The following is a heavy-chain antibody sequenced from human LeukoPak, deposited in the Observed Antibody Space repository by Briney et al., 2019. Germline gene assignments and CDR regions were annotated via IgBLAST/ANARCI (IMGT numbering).Heavy chain of an antibody. CDR3: ARSLKYYYDSSGY. Sequence: SETLSLTCAVYGGSFSGYYWSWIRQPPGKGLEWIGEINHSGSTNYNPSLKSRVTISVDTSKNQFSLKLSSVTAADTAAYYCARSLKYYYDSSGYWGQGTLVTVSS. CDR2: INHSGST. J-gene: IGHJ4*02. D-gene: IGHD3-22*01. V-gene: IGHV4-34*01. CDR1: GGSFSGYY.